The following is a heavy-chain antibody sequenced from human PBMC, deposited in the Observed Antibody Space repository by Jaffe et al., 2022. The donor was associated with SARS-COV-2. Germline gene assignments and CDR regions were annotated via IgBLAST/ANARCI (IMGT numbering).Heavy chain of an antibody. Sequence: EVQLVESGGGLVKPGGSLRLSCAASGFTFSSYTMNWVRQAPGKGLEWVSSISSRSSYKYYADSVKGRFTISRDNAKNSLYLQMNSLRAEDTAVYYCAREDHGGDCFDYWGQGTLVTVSS. CDR3: AREDHGGDCFDY. CDR1: GFTFSSYT. D-gene: IGHD2-21*01. J-gene: IGHJ4*02. CDR2: ISSRSSYK. V-gene: IGHV3-21*01.